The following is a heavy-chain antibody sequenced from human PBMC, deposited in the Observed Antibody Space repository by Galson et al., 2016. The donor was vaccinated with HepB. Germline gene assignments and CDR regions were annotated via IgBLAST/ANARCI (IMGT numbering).Heavy chain of an antibody. CDR3: ARDPSRSIFDYGGDY. J-gene: IGHJ4*02. Sequence: SLRLACAASGFTFSRYWMHWVRQAPGKGLVWVSRLNSDGRSPTCADSVKGRFTISRDNAKNTLYLQMNSLRTEDTAVYYCARDPSRSIFDYGGDYWGQGTLVTVSS. CDR1: GFTFSRYW. CDR2: LNSDGRSP. V-gene: IGHV3-74*01. D-gene: IGHD4/OR15-4a*01.